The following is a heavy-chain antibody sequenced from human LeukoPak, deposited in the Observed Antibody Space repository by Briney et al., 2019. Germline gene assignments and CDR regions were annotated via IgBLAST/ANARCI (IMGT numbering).Heavy chain of an antibody. Sequence: GGSLRLPCAASGFTVSNNYMGWVRQAPGKGLEWVSVIYSGGSTYYADSVKGRFTISRDNSKNTLYLQMNSLRAEDTAVYYCARCGWSPGFFEYWGQGTLVTVSS. CDR2: IYSGGST. CDR3: ARCGWSPGFFEY. D-gene: IGHD2-15*01. CDR1: GFTVSNNY. V-gene: IGHV3-53*01. J-gene: IGHJ4*02.